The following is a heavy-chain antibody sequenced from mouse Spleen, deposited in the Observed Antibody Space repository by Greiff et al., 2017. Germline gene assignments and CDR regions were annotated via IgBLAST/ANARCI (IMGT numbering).Heavy chain of an antibody. CDR1: GFTFSDYY. Sequence: EVKLVESEGGLVQPGSSMKLSCTASGFTFSDYYMAWVRQVPEKGLEWVANINYDGSSTYYLDSLKSRFIISRDNAKNILYLQMSSLKSEDTATYYCARDRGLRYWYFDVWGAGTTVTVSS. D-gene: IGHD2-4*01. CDR2: INYDGSST. J-gene: IGHJ1*01. V-gene: IGHV5-16*01. CDR3: ARDRGLRYWYFDV.